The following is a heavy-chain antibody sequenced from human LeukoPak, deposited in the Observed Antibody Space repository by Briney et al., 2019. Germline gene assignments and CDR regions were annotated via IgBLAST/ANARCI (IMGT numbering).Heavy chain of an antibody. Sequence: PSETLSLTCSVSGGSISSGDHYWSWIRQLPGKGLEWIGYISYGGSTFYNPSLKSRAAISADTSQTQFSLKLTSVTAADTAVYYCARKDGDYWGQGTLVTVSS. J-gene: IGHJ4*02. V-gene: IGHV4-31*03. CDR1: GGSISSGDHY. CDR2: ISYGGST. CDR3: ARKDGDY.